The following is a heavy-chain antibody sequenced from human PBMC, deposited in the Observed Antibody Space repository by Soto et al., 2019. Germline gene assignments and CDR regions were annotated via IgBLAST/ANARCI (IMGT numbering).Heavy chain of an antibody. J-gene: IGHJ6*02. Sequence: GGSLRLSCAASGFTFSSYWMHWVRQAPGKGLVWASRINSDGSSTSYADSVKGRFTISRDNAKNTLYLQMNSLRAEDTAVYYCARQEAGAQWLVSYAFYYYYYGMDVWGQGTTVTVSS. CDR3: ARQEAGAQWLVSYAFYYYYYGMDV. D-gene: IGHD6-19*01. CDR1: GFTFSSYW. V-gene: IGHV3-74*01. CDR2: INSDGSST.